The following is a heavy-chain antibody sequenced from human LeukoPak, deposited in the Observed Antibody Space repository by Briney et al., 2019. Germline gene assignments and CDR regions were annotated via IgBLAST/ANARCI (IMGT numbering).Heavy chain of an antibody. Sequence: SETLSLTCTVSGGSISSYYWNWIRQPAGKGLEWIGRIYTSGSTKYNPSLKSRVTMSVDTSKNQFSLKLSSVTAVDTAVYYCARTLEGCSSTSCYPDAFDIWGQGTMVTVSS. CDR3: ARTLEGCSSTSCYPDAFDI. J-gene: IGHJ3*02. CDR2: IYTSGST. D-gene: IGHD2-2*01. V-gene: IGHV4-4*07. CDR1: GGSISSYY.